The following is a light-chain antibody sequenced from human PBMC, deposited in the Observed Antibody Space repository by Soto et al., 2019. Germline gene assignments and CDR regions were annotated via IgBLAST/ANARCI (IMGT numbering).Light chain of an antibody. CDR3: QQYNNWPGT. Sequence: PGEGATLSCRASQSVSSNLAWYQQKPGQAPRLLIYGASTRAAGIPARFSGSGSGTEFTLTINSLQSEDFAIYYCQQYNNWPGTFGQGTKVDI. V-gene: IGKV3-15*01. CDR1: QSVSSN. CDR2: GAS. J-gene: IGKJ1*01.